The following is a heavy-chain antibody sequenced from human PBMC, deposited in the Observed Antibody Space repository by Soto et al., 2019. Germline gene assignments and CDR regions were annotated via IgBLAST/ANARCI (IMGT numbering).Heavy chain of an antibody. Sequence: ASVKVSCKASGYTFTGHYIHWVRQAPEQGPEWMGEIGPETGATRYAQKFQGRVTMTRDMSTTTVYMELNNLSPDDTAVYYCGRGRSGQIVVFYWGQGTPVTVSS. CDR1: GYTFTGHY. CDR2: IGPETGAT. J-gene: IGHJ4*02. CDR3: GRGRSGQIVVFY. V-gene: IGHV1-2*02. D-gene: IGHD1-26*01.